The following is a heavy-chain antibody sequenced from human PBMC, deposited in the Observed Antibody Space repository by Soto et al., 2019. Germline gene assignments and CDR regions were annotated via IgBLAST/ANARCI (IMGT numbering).Heavy chain of an antibody. V-gene: IGHV4-39*01. Sequence: SETLSLTCTVSGDSIISSDFYWCWFRHPPGKGLEWIGSIFYLGSSYYNPSLKSRVTMSVDTSKNQFSLRLRSVTAADTALYFCARHSLALRKNNRFDPWGQGIMVTVSS. J-gene: IGHJ5*02. CDR2: IFYLGSS. CDR3: ARHSLALRKNNRFDP. D-gene: IGHD3-3*02. CDR1: GDSIISSDFY.